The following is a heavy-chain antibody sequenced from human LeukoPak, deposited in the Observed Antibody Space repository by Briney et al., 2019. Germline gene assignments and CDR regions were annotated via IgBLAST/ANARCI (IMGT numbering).Heavy chain of an antibody. V-gene: IGHV4-34*01. CDR1: GGSFSGYY. CDR2: INHSGST. CDR3: ARADYYDSSGYYYVCPYFDY. D-gene: IGHD3-22*01. J-gene: IGHJ4*02. Sequence: SETLSLTCAVYGGSFSGYYWSWIRQPPGKGLEWIGEINHSGSTNYNPSLKSRVTISVDTSKNQFSLKLSSVTAANTAVYYCARADYYDSSGYYYVCPYFDYWGQGTLVTVSS.